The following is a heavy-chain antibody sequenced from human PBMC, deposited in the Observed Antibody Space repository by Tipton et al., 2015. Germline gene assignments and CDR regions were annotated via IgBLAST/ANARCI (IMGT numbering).Heavy chain of an antibody. Sequence: TLSPTCTVSGGSISSGGYYWSWIRQHPGKGLEWIGYIYYSGSTYYNPSLKSRVTISVDTSKNQFSLKLSSVTAADTAVYYCARDSSGGDYLGYYYYGMDVWGQGTTVTVSS. CDR2: IYYSGST. D-gene: IGHD2-21*01. CDR3: ARDSSGGDYLGYYYYGMDV. V-gene: IGHV4-31*03. J-gene: IGHJ6*02. CDR1: GGSISSGGYY.